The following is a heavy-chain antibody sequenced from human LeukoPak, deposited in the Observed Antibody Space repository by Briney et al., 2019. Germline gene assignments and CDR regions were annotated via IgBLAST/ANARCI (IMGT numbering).Heavy chain of an antibody. CDR3: ARENYGDYDLLLNPFDY. D-gene: IGHD4-17*01. J-gene: IGHJ4*02. CDR1: GYTFTGYY. Sequence: ASVKVSCKASGYTFTGYYMHWVRQAPGQGLEWMGWINPNSGGTNYAQKFQGRVTMTRDTSISTAYMELSRLRSDDTAVYYCARENYGDYDLLLNPFDYWGQGTLVTVSS. CDR2: INPNSGGT. V-gene: IGHV1-2*02.